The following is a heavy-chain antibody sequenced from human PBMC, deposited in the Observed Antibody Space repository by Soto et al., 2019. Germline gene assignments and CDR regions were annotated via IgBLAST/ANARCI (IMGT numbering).Heavy chain of an antibody. J-gene: IGHJ6*02. V-gene: IGHV3-74*01. CDR3: AREEEGQRWLQPMGYYYYYYGMDV. CDR1: GFTFSSYW. D-gene: IGHD5-18*01. Sequence: EVQLVESGGGLVQPGGSLRLSCAASGFTFSSYWMHWVRQAPGKGLVWVSRINSDGSSTSYADSVKGRFTISRDNAKNTLYLQRNRLRAEDTAVYYCAREEEGQRWLQPMGYYYYYYGMDVWGQGTTVTVSS. CDR2: INSDGSST.